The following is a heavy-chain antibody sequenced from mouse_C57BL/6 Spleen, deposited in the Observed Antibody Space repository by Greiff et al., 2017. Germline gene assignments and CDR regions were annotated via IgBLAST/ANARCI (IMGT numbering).Heavy chain of an antibody. V-gene: IGHV1-9*01. Sequence: LQLQQSGAELMKPGASVKLSCKATGYTFTGYWIEWVKQRPGHGLEWIGEILPGSGSTNYNEKFKGKATFTADTSSNTSYMQLSSLTTEDSAIYYCARMDYYGSSYGWFAYWGQGTLVTVSA. CDR1: GYTFTGYW. J-gene: IGHJ3*01. CDR3: ARMDYYGSSYGWFAY. CDR2: ILPGSGST. D-gene: IGHD1-1*01.